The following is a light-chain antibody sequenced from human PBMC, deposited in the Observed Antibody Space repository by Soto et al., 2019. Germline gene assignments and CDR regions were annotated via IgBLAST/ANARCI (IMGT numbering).Light chain of an antibody. CDR1: SGHSSYA. J-gene: IGLJ2*01. V-gene: IGLV4-69*01. CDR3: QTWCTGTRV. Sequence: QPVLTQSPSASASLGASVKLTCTLTSGHSSYAIAWHQQQPEKGPRYLMKVNSDGSHYKGDGIPDRFSGSSSGAEYYLTISSLQSEDEADYYCQTWCTGTRVFGGGTKLTVL. CDR2: VNSDGSH.